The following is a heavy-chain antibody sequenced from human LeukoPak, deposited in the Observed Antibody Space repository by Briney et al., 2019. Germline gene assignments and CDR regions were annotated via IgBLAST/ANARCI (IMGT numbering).Heavy chain of an antibody. Sequence: GGSLRLSCVASGFTFSSYAMGWVRQAPGKRPEWVSSLTDRGGTTYYVDSVKGRFTISRDNSKNTLYLHMNSLRAEDTAMYYCAKKRDAFDIWGQGTVVAVSS. D-gene: IGHD5-24*01. CDR2: LTDRGGTT. CDR3: AKKRDAFDI. V-gene: IGHV3-23*01. J-gene: IGHJ3*02. CDR1: GFTFSSYA.